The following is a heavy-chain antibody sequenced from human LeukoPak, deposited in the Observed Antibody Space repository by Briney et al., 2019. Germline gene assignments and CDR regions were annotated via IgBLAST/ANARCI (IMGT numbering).Heavy chain of an antibody. Sequence: GGSLRLSCAASGFTVSSNYMSWVRQAPGKGLEWDSVIYSGGSTYYADSVKGRFTISRDNSKNTLYLQMNSLRAEDTAVYYCARVRRPYSSSWYRVNWFDPWGQGTLVTVSS. J-gene: IGHJ5*02. V-gene: IGHV3-53*01. D-gene: IGHD6-13*01. CDR2: IYSGGST. CDR3: ARVRRPYSSSWYRVNWFDP. CDR1: GFTVSSNY.